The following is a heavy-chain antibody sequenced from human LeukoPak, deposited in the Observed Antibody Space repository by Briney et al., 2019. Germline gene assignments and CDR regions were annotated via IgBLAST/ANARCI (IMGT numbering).Heavy chain of an antibody. V-gene: IGHV3-23*01. Sequence: GGSLRLSCAASGFTFSSYAMSWVRQAPGKGLEWVSVISGSGGYTYYADSVKGRFTISRDTSKNTLYLQLNSLRVEDTAVYYCAREGTALVRYFDYWGQGTLVTVSS. CDR3: AREGTALVRYFDY. CDR2: ISGSGGYT. CDR1: GFTFSSYA. J-gene: IGHJ4*02. D-gene: IGHD5-18*01.